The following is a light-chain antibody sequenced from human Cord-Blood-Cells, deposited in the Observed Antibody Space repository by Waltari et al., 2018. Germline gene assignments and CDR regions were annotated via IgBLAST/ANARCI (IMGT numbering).Light chain of an antibody. J-gene: IGLJ2*01. CDR3: SSYAGSNIVV. CDR1: SSDVGGYNY. V-gene: IGLV2-8*01. CDR2: EVS. Sequence: QSALTQPPSASGSPGQSVTISCTGTSSDVGGYNYVSWYQQHPGKAPKLMIYEVSKRPSGGPYRFSGSKSGNTASLTVSGLQAEDEADYYCSSYAGSNIVVFGGGTKLTVL.